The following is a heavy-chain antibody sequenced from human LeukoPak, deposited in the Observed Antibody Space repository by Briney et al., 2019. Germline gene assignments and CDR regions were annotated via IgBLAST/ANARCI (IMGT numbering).Heavy chain of an antibody. Sequence: TGGSLRLSCAASRFTFSSYAMHWVRQAPGKGLEYVPAISSNGGSTYYADSVKGRFTISRDNSKNTLHLQMCSLRAEDTAVYYCVKKCGSGSYYCFWGQGTLVTVSS. J-gene: IGHJ4*02. CDR1: RFTFSSYA. D-gene: IGHD3-10*01. V-gene: IGHV3-64D*06. CDR2: ISSNGGST. CDR3: VKKCGSGSYYCF.